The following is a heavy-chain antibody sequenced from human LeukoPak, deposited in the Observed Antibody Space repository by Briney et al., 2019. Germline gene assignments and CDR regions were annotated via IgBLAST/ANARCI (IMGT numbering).Heavy chain of an antibody. V-gene: IGHV4-34*01. D-gene: IGHD2-8*01. CDR2: INHSGST. J-gene: IGHJ5*02. CDR3: ARGQGCFDP. CDR1: GGSFSGYY. Sequence: SGTLSLTCAVYGGSFSGYYWSWIRQPPGKGLEWIGEINHSGSTNYNPSLKSRVTISVDTSKNQFSLKLSSVTAADTAVYYCARGQGCFDPWGQGTLVTVSS.